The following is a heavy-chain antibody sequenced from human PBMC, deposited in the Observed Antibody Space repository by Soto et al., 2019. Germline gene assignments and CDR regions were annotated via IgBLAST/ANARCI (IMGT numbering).Heavy chain of an antibody. D-gene: IGHD3-10*01. CDR2: IFHSLGA. V-gene: IGHV4-59*01. J-gene: IGHJ4*02. CDR1: GGSTTGDY. Sequence: PSETLSVTCTVSGGSTTGDYWSWIRQPPGKGLEWLGYIFHSLGAKYNPSLGSRGTISLDTSKNQLSLSLRSVTAADTAIYFCVRDLNGSGDYWGQGTLVTVSS. CDR3: VRDLNGSGDY.